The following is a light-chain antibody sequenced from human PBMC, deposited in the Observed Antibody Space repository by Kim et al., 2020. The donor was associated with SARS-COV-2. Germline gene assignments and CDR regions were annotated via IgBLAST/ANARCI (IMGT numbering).Light chain of an antibody. CDR1: KLGDKY. J-gene: IGLJ3*02. CDR3: QAWDSSTWV. V-gene: IGLV3-1*01. Sequence: YELTQPPSVSVSPGQTASITCSGDKLGDKYACWYQQKPGQSPVLVIYQDSRRPSGIPERFSGSNSGNTATLTISGTQAMDEADYYCQAWDSSTWVFVGG. CDR2: QDS.